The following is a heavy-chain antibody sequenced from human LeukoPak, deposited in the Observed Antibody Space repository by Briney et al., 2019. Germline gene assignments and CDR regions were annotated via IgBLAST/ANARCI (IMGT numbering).Heavy chain of an antibody. Sequence: ASVKVSCKASGGTFSSYAISWVRQAPGQGLEWMGRIIPILGIANYAQKFQGRVTITADKSTSTAYMELSSLRSEDTAVYYCAVGGYSYVGYYGMDVWGQGTTVTVSS. D-gene: IGHD5-18*01. J-gene: IGHJ6*02. CDR3: AVGGYSYVGYYGMDV. V-gene: IGHV1-69*04. CDR1: GGTFSSYA. CDR2: IIPILGIA.